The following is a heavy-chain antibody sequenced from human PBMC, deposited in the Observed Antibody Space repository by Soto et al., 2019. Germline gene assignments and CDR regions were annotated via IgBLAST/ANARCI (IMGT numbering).Heavy chain of an antibody. Sequence: QITLKESGPTLVKPTQTLTLTCTFSGFSLSTSGVGVGWIRQPPGKALEWLALIYWDDDKRYRPSLKSRLTISKDTSTNPVVLIMTNMDPLDTGTSYCARTLIATYAATGAFDYWGQGTLVTVST. CDR1: GFSLSTSGVG. CDR2: IYWDDDK. J-gene: IGHJ4*02. D-gene: IGHD2-21*01. CDR3: ARTLIATYAATGAFDY. V-gene: IGHV2-5*02.